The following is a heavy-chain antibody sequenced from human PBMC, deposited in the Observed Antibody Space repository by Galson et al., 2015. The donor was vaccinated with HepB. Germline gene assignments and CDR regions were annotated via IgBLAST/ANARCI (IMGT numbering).Heavy chain of an antibody. CDR2: IYSGGST. CDR3: ARDLIRDYYDSSAHPWGYFDL. J-gene: IGHJ2*01. Sequence: SLRLSCAASGFTVSSNYMSWVRQAPGKGLEWVSVIYSGGSTYYADSVKGRFTISRHNSKNTLYLQMNSLRAEDTAVYYCARDLIRDYYDSSAHPWGYFDLWGRGTLVTVSS. CDR1: GFTVSSNY. V-gene: IGHV3-53*04. D-gene: IGHD3-22*01.